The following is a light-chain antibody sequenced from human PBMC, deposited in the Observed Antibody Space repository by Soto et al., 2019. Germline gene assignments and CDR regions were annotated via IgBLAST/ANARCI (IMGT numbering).Light chain of an antibody. Sequence: EIVLTQSPGTLSLSPGERATLSCRASQSVSSSYLAWYQQKPGQAPRLLIYGASSRATGIPDRFSGSGSGTDFTLTISRLEPEDCSVYYCQHYGSSPWTFGQRTKVEI. V-gene: IGKV3-20*01. CDR1: QSVSSSY. CDR2: GAS. CDR3: QHYGSSPWT. J-gene: IGKJ1*01.